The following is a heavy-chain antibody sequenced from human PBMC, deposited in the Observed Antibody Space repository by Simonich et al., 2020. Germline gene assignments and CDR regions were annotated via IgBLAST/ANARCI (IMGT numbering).Heavy chain of an antibody. CDR3: ARGGVQYYYYYMDV. Sequence: QVQLVQSGAEVKKPGASVKVSCKASGYTFTGYYMHWGRQAPGQGLECRGWINPNKGGTNYAQKFQGRVTMTRDTSISTAYMELSRLRSDDTAVYYCARGGVQYYYYYMDVWGKGTTVTVSS. V-gene: IGHV1-2*02. CDR1: GYTFTGYY. CDR2: INPNKGGT. J-gene: IGHJ6*03. D-gene: IGHD3-3*01.